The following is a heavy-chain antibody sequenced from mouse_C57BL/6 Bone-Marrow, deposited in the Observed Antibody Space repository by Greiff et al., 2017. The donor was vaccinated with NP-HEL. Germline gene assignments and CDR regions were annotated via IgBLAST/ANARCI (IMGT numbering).Heavy chain of an antibody. J-gene: IGHJ2*01. CDR3: VSLYGSIDY. V-gene: IGHV1-54*01. CDR1: GYAFTNYL. D-gene: IGHD1-1*01. Sequence: QVQLQQSGAELVRPGTSVKVSCKASGYAFTNYLIEWVKQRPGQGLEWIGVINPGSGGTNYNEKFKGKATLTADKSSSTAYMQLSSLTSEDSAVYFCVSLYGSIDYWGQGTTLTVSS. CDR2: INPGSGGT.